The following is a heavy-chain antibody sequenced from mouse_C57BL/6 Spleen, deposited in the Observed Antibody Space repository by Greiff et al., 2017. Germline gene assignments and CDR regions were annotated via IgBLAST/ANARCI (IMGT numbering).Heavy chain of an antibody. CDR3: ARATTVVCDY. Sequence: VKLQQSGPELVKPGASVKISCKASGYAFSSSWMNWVKQRPGKGLEWIGRIYPGDGDTNYNGKFKGKATLTADKSSSTAYMQLSSLTSEDSAVYFCARATTVVCDYWGQGTTLTVSS. J-gene: IGHJ2*01. CDR2: IYPGDGDT. D-gene: IGHD1-1*01. CDR1: GYAFSSSW. V-gene: IGHV1-82*01.